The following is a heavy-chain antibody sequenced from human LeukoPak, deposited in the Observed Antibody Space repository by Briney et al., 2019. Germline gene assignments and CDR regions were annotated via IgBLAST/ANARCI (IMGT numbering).Heavy chain of an antibody. CDR1: RFTFSSYW. CDR3: ARDRVGATDYFDY. CDR2: IKQDGSEK. V-gene: IGHV3-7*01. D-gene: IGHD1-26*01. Sequence: PGGSLRLSCAASRFTFSSYWMSWVRQAPGKGLEWVANIKQDGSEKYYVDSVKGRFTISRDNSKNTLYLQMNSLRAEDTAVYYCARDRVGATDYFDYWGQGTLVTVSS. J-gene: IGHJ4*02.